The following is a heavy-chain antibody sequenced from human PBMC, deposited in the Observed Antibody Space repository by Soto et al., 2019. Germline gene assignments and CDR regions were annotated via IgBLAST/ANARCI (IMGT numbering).Heavy chain of an antibody. D-gene: IGHD6-6*01. CDR3: ARDGGIAARRVNYYGMDV. J-gene: IGHJ6*02. CDR2: ISYDGSNK. Sequence: QVQLVESGGGVVQPGRSLRLSCAASGFTFSSYAMHWVRQAPGKGLEWVAVISYDGSNKYYADSVKGRFTISRDNSQNTLYLQMNSLRAEDTAVYYCARDGGIAARRVNYYGMDVWGQGTTVTVSS. V-gene: IGHV3-30-3*01. CDR1: GFTFSSYA.